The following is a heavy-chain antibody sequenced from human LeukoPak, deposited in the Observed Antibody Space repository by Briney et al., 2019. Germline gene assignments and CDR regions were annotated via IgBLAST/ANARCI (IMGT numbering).Heavy chain of an antibody. J-gene: IGHJ4*02. D-gene: IGHD6-19*01. CDR1: GGSISSSSYY. CDR3: ARVDSSGWYDYFDY. V-gene: IGHV4-39*07. CDR2: IYYSGTT. Sequence: PSETLSLTCTVSGGSISSSSYYWGWIRQPPGKGLEWIGSIYYSGTTYYNPSLKSRVTISVDTSKNQFSLKLSSVTAADTAVYYCARVDSSGWYDYFDYWGQGTLVTVSS.